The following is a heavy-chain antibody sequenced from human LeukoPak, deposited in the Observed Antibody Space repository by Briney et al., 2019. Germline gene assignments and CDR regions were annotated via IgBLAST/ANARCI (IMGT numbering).Heavy chain of an antibody. Sequence: GRSLRLSCAVSGFTFSSYEMNWVRQAPGKRLEWVTHIRGSPGTTYYADSVKGRFTISRDNAKDSLYLQMNTLRAEDTAVYYCARVGYSYGLDYFDYWGQGNLVTVSS. CDR2: IRGSPGTT. CDR1: GFTFSSYE. D-gene: IGHD5-18*01. CDR3: ARVGYSYGLDYFDY. V-gene: IGHV3-48*03. J-gene: IGHJ4*02.